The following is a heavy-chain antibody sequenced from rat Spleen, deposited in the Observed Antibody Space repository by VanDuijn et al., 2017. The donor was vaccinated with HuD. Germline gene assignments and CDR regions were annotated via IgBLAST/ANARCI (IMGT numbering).Heavy chain of an antibody. V-gene: IGHV5-20*01. CDR2: INYDGSST. CDR1: GFIFSDHY. D-gene: IGHD1-12*02. Sequence: EVQLVESGGGLVQPGRSLKLSCAASGFIFSDHYVAWVRQDPTNGLEWVATINYDGSSTFYRDSVKGRFTISRDNAKSTLYLQLDSLRSEDTATYYCTTDTFYDGTYYPGGFDYWGQGVMVTVSS. J-gene: IGHJ2*01. CDR3: TTDTFYDGTYYPGGFDY.